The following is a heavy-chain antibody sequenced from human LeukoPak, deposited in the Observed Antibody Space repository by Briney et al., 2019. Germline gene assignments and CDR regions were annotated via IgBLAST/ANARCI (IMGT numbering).Heavy chain of an antibody. V-gene: IGHV3-23*01. CDR1: GFTFSSYA. CDR3: ATQGAYNVLTGYYTLDY. Sequence: PGGSLRLSCAASGFTFSSYAMSWVRQAPGKGLEWVSTISGSGGSKYYADSVKGRFTISRDKSKNTLFLQVTSLRAEDTAVYYCATQGAYNVLTGYYTLDYWGQGTLVTVSS. J-gene: IGHJ4*02. CDR2: ISGSGGSK. D-gene: IGHD3-9*01.